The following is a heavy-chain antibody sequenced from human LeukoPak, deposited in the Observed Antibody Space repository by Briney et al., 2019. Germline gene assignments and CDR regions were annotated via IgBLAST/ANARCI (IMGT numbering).Heavy chain of an antibody. CDR3: ARGLTTVTRSPFDY. CDR1: GFTFSSYS. V-gene: IGHV3-48*02. J-gene: IGHJ4*02. D-gene: IGHD4-17*01. CDR2: ISSSGSAI. Sequence: GGSLRLSCAASGFTFSSYSMNWVRQAPGKGLEWVSYISSSGSAIYYADSVKGRFTISRDNAKNSLYLQMNSLRDEDTAFYYCARGLTTVTRSPFDYWGQGTLVTVSS.